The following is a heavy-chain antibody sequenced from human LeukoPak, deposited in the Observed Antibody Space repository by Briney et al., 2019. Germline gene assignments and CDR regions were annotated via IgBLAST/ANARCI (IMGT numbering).Heavy chain of an antibody. CDR2: IIPIFGTA. D-gene: IGHD3/OR15-3a*01. Sequence: SVKVSCKASGGTFISYAISWVRQAPGQGLEWMGGIIPIFGTANYAQKFQGRVTITADKSTSTAYMELSSLRSEDTAVYYCASEGLHYGMDVWGKGTTVTVSS. V-gene: IGHV1-69*06. CDR3: ASEGLHYGMDV. CDR1: GGTFISYA. J-gene: IGHJ6*04.